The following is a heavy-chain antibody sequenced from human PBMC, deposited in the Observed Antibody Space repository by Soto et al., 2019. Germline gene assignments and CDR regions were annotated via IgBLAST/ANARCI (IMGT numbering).Heavy chain of an antibody. CDR2: IYYSGST. V-gene: IGHV4-59*01. J-gene: IGHJ4*01. CDR1: GGSISSYY. D-gene: IGHD6-13*01. CDR3: ARAQYSSSWYGAYYFDY. Sequence: SETLSLTCTVSGGSISSYYWSWIRQPPGKGLEWIGYIYYSGSTNYNPSLKSRVTISVDTSKNQFSLKLSSVTAADTAVYYCARAQYSSSWYGAYYFDYWGHGTLVTVSS.